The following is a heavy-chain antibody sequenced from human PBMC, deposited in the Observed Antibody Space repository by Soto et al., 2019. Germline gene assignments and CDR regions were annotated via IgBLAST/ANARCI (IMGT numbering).Heavy chain of an antibody. Sequence: EVQLVESGGGLVKPGGSLRLSCAASGFTFSSYSMNWVRQAPGKGLEWVSSISSSSSYIYYADSVKGRFTISRDNAKNSLYLQMNSLRAEDTAVYYCARASDVDTAMATHYYYGMDVWGQGTTVTVSS. CDR1: GFTFSSYS. D-gene: IGHD5-18*01. V-gene: IGHV3-21*01. CDR3: ARASDVDTAMATHYYYGMDV. CDR2: ISSSSSYI. J-gene: IGHJ6*02.